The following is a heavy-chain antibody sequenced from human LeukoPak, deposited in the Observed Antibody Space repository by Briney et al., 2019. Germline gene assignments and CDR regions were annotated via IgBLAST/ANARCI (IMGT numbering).Heavy chain of an antibody. J-gene: IGHJ4*02. CDR2: IRYDGSNK. D-gene: IGHD5-24*01. CDR3: AREGGGYNNRGFDY. CDR1: GFTFSSYG. V-gene: IGHV3-30*02. Sequence: GGSLRLSCAASGFTFSSYGMHWVRQAPGKGLEWVAFIRYDGSNKRYADSVKGRFTISRDNSKNTLYLQMNSLRAEDTAVYYCAREGGGYNNRGFDYWGQGTLVTVSS.